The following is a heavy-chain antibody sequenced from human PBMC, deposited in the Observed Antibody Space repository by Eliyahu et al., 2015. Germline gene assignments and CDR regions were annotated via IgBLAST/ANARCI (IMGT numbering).Heavy chain of an antibody. CDR1: GYTFXSYD. Sequence: QVQLVQSGAEVKKPGASVKVSCXASGYTFXSYDINWVRQATGQGLEWMGWMNPNSGNTGYAQKFQGRVTMTRNTSISTAYMELSSLRSEDTAVYYCARGILGGGTTGLGSWYYWGQGTLVTVSS. D-gene: IGHD3-16*01. CDR2: MNPNSGNT. V-gene: IGHV1-8*01. CDR3: ARGILGGGTTGLGSWYY. J-gene: IGHJ4*02.